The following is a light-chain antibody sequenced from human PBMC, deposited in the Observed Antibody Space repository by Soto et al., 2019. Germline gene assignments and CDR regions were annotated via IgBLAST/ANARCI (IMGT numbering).Light chain of an antibody. J-gene: IGKJ1*01. CDR3: QPYHSYRP. V-gene: IGKV1-5*03. CDR2: KAS. CDR1: QSISMR. Sequence: DIQMTQSPSTLSASVGDRVTITCRASQSISMRLAWYQQKVGKAPKLLIYKASSLESGVPSRFSGSASGTEFTLTISSLHPEDYPTYFCQPYHSYRPFGQGTKVEI.